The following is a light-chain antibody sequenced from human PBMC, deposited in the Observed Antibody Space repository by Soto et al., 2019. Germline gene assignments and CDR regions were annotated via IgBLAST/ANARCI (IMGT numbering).Light chain of an antibody. V-gene: IGLV1-40*01. J-gene: IGLJ1*01. CDR2: GNS. CDR1: SSNIGAGYD. CDR3: QSYDSSLSGPYV. Sequence: QSVLTQPPSVSGAPGQSVSSSCTWISSNIGAGYDVHWYQQLPGTAPKLLIYGNSNRPSGVPDRFSGSKSGTSASLAITGLQAEDEADYYCQSYDSSLSGPYVFGTGTKVTVL.